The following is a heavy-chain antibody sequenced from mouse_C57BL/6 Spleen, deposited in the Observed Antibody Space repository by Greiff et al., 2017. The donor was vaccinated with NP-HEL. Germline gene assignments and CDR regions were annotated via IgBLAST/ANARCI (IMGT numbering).Heavy chain of an antibody. Sequence: VQGVESGAELARPGASVKMSCKASGYTFTSYTMHWVKQRPGQGLEWIGYINPSSGYTKYNQKFKDKATLTADKSSSTAYMQLSSLTSEDSAVYYCARLDYGSSSYAMDYWGQGTSVTVSS. CDR1: GYTFTSYT. CDR2: INPSSGYT. CDR3: ARLDYGSSSYAMDY. V-gene: IGHV1-4*01. J-gene: IGHJ4*01. D-gene: IGHD1-1*01.